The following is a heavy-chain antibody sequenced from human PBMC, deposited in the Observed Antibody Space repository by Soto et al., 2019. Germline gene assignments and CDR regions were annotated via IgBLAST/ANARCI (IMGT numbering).Heavy chain of an antibody. Sequence: QVQLVESGGGVVQPGRSLRLCCAGSGFTFRTYGLHWVRQAPGKGLEWVAVIWYDGSNKYYADSVKGRFTISRDDSKNTLYLQLNSLRAEDTALYYCARHIGVAQYVLDYWGQGTLVTVSS. CDR3: ARHIGVAQYVLDY. V-gene: IGHV3-33*01. J-gene: IGHJ4*02. CDR2: IWYDGSNK. CDR1: GFTFRTYG. D-gene: IGHD2-21*01.